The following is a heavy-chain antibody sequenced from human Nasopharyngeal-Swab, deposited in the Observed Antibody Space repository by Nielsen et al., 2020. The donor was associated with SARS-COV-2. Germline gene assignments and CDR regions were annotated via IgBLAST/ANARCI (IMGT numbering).Heavy chain of an antibody. D-gene: IGHD6-19*01. Sequence: SAKVSCKASEGTFSNYAISWVRQAPGQGLEWMGGIIPIFGATNYAQKFLGRVTITADESTGTAYMELSSLRSEDTAMYYCARDHSSGWYSYRYWGQGTLVTVSS. CDR2: IIPIFGAT. CDR1: EGTFSNYA. CDR3: ARDHSSGWYSYRY. J-gene: IGHJ4*02. V-gene: IGHV1-69*13.